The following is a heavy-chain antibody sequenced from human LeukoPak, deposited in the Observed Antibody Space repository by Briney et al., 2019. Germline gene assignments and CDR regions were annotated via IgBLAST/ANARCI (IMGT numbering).Heavy chain of an antibody. CDR3: ARDSVDNWNYVGGSGWFDP. CDR2: ISYDGSNK. J-gene: IGHJ5*02. Sequence: GGSLRLSCAGSGFTFSSYAMQWVRQAPGKVLEWVAVISYDGSNKYYADSVKGRFTISRDNSKNTLYLQMNSLRAEDTAVYYCARDSVDNWNYVGGSGWFDPWGQGILVTVSS. CDR1: GFTFSSYA. V-gene: IGHV3-30-3*01. D-gene: IGHD1-7*01.